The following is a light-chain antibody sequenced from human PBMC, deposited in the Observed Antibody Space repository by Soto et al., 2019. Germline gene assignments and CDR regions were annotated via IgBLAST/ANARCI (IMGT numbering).Light chain of an antibody. CDR2: TTS. CDR3: QQIYSTTLS. V-gene: IGKV1-39*01. CDR1: QSISNF. J-gene: IGKJ4*01. Sequence: DIQMTQYPSSLSASVGERVTISCRASQSISNFLNWYQQKSGKAPKLLIHTTSSLQSGVPSWFSAIGTGTDFTLTDSSLQPEAVATYYWQQIYSTTLSFGGGTEVEI.